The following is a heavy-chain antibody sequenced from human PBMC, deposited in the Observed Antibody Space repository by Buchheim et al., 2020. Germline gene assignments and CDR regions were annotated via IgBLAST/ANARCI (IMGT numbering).Heavy chain of an antibody. J-gene: IGHJ4*02. CDR3: VRDAYGLDY. CDR2: ITSSHYT. CDR1: GFTTFPFRDYY. V-gene: IGHV3-11*05. D-gene: IGHD4-17*01. Sequence: QVRLEESGGGLVKPGGSLRLSCAASGFTTFPFRDYYMVWMRQSPGKGLEWVSYITSSHYTDYADSVRGRFTISRDNDKSSVYLQMDSLRAEDTAVYYCVRDAYGLDYWSQGTL.